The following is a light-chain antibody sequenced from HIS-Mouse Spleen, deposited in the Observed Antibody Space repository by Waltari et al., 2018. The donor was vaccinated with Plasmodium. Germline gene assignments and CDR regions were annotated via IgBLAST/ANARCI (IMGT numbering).Light chain of an antibody. CDR3: SSYAGSNNLV. CDR1: SSYVGGYNY. V-gene: IGLV2-8*01. Sequence: QSALTQPPSASGSPGQSVTISCTVTSSYVGGYNYVSWYQRPPGKAPKLMIDEVSKRPSGVPDRFSGSKSGNTASLTVSGLQAEDEADYYCSSYAGSNNLVFGGGTKLTVL. J-gene: IGLJ2*01. CDR2: EVS.